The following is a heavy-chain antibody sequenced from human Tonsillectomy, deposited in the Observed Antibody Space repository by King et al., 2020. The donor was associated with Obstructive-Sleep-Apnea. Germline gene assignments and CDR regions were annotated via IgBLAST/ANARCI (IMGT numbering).Heavy chain of an antibody. Sequence: VQLVESGGGLVQPGGSLRLSCAASGFTFSSYWMHWVRQAPGKGLVWVSRINSDGSSTSYADSVKGRFTISRDNAKNTFYLQMNSLRAEDTAVYYCARGGSGGYYYYGMDVWGQGTTVTVSS. J-gene: IGHJ6*02. D-gene: IGHD3-3*01. V-gene: IGHV3-74*01. CDR3: ARGGSGGYYYYGMDV. CDR2: INSDGSST. CDR1: GFTFSSYW.